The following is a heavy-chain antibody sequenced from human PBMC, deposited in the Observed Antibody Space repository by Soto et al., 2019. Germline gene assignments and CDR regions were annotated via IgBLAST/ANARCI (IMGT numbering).Heavy chain of an antibody. V-gene: IGHV1-69*12. CDR1: GGTFSSYA. Sequence: QVQLVQSGAEVTKPGSSVKVSCTASGGTFSSYAISWVRQAPGQGLEWVGGIIPIFGTANYAQKFQGRVTITADASTSTAYMELTSLRSEATAVYYCAGGTTPYYYYGLDVWGQGTTVTVSS. CDR2: IIPIFGTA. J-gene: IGHJ6*02. CDR3: AGGTTPYYYYGLDV.